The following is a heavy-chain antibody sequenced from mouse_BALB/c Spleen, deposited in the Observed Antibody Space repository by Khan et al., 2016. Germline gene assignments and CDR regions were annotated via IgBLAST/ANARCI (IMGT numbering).Heavy chain of an antibody. CDR2: IYPSDSYT. D-gene: IGHD1-1*02. Sequence: QVQLQQPGAELVRPGASVKLSCKASGYTFTSYWINWVKQRPGQGLEWIGNIYPSDSYTNYNQKFKDKATLTVDKSSSTAYMQLSSPTSEDSAVYYCTRVGGSYWYFDVWGAGTTVTVSS. CDR3: TRVGGSYWYFDV. J-gene: IGHJ1*01. CDR1: GYTFTSYW. V-gene: IGHV1-69*02.